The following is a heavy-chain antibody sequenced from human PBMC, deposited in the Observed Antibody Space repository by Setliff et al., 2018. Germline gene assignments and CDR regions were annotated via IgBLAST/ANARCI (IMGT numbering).Heavy chain of an antibody. V-gene: IGHV4-39*07. CDR3: ARGSFPYDNSGFDY. Sequence: SETLSLTCSVSGDSISSSSYYWGWIRQPPGKGLEWIGRFYISGTTTYNPSLKSRVTMSADTSKNQFSLKLSSVTAADTAVYYCARGSFPYDNSGFDYWGQGTLVTVSS. D-gene: IGHD3-22*01. CDR1: GDSISSSSYY. CDR2: FYISGTT. J-gene: IGHJ4*02.